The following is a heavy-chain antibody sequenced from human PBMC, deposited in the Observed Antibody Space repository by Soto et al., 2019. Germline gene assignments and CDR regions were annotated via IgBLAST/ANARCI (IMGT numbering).Heavy chain of an antibody. J-gene: IGHJ3*01. CDR2: ISGSGATI. Sequence: VELVESGGDLVQPGGSLRLTCTASSFLFSSYTMNWVRQAPGKGLEWIAYISGSGATIHYADSVKGRFTISRDNAKKSLYLQMDSLRVTDTAVYYCASPPRGHAVDLWGQGTLVAVSS. CDR1: SFLFSSYT. V-gene: IGHV3-48*01. CDR3: ASPPRGHAVDL. D-gene: IGHD2-2*01.